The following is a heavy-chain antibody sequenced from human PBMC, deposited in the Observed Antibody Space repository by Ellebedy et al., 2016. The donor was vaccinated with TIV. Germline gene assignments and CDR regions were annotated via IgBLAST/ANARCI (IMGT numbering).Heavy chain of an antibody. CDR1: GFTFSDYY. CDR3: ARDFGHSGYDLLDY. V-gene: IGHV3-7*01. CDR2: MRQDGSQI. D-gene: IGHD5-12*01. J-gene: IGHJ4*02. Sequence: GGSLRLSCAASGFTFSDYYMSWIRQAPGKGLEWVANMRQDGSQINYGDSVKGRFTISRDNARDSLYLQMDSLKVEDTAVYYCARDFGHSGYDLLDYWGQGTLVTVSS.